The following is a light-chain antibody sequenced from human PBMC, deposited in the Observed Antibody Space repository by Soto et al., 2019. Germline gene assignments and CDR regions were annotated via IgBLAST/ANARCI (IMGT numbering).Light chain of an antibody. CDR2: DAS. Sequence: EIVMTQSPATLSVSPGERATLSCRASQSVSSNLAWYQQKPGLAPRLLIYDASSRATGIPERFVCSGAGTACTRPISRLEPEDVPVDYCQQYGSSTGTFGQGTQVDIK. CDR1: QSVSSN. J-gene: IGKJ1*01. V-gene: IGKV3D-20*01. CDR3: QQYGSSTGT.